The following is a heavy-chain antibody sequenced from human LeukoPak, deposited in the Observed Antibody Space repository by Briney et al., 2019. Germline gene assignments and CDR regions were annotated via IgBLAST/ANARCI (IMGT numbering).Heavy chain of an antibody. V-gene: IGHV1-69*01. CDR3: ARDSSSGDAFDI. Sequence: ASVKVSCKASGGTFSSYAISWVRQAPGQGLEWMGGIIPIFGTVNYAQKFQGRVTITADESTSTAYMGLSSLRSEDTAVYYCARDSSSGDAFDIWGQGTMVTVSS. CDR1: GGTFSSYA. D-gene: IGHD6-13*01. CDR2: IIPIFGTV. J-gene: IGHJ3*02.